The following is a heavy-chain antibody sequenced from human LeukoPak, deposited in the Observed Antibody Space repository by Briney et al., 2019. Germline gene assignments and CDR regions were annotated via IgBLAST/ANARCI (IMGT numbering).Heavy chain of an antibody. J-gene: IGHJ6*02. V-gene: IGHV3-7*04. CDR3: ATDDGSYYCYGMDV. D-gene: IGHD5-24*01. Sequence: PGGSLRLSCAASGFTFSSYWMSWVRQAPGKGLEWVANIKQDGSEKYYVDSVKGRFTISRDNAKNSLYLQMNSLRAEDTAVYYCATDDGSYYCYGMDVWGQGTTVTVSS. CDR1: GFTFSSYW. CDR2: IKQDGSEK.